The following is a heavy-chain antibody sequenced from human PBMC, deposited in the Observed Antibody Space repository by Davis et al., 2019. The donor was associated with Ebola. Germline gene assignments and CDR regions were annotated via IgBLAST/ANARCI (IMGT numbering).Heavy chain of an antibody. CDR2: TSHNERER. V-gene: IGHV3-30*04. CDR1: GFTFDDYA. CDR3: ARALHDEVLDY. D-gene: IGHD1-1*01. Sequence: PGGSLRLSCAASGFTFDDYAMHWVRQAPGKGLEWVAVTSHNERERFYGESVQGRFTISRDNSENVLYLQMDSLRPDDTAIYFCARALHDEVLDYWGQGTPVTVSS. J-gene: IGHJ4*02.